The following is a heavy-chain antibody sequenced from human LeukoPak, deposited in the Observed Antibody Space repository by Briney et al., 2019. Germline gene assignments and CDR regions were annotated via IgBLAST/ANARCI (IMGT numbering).Heavy chain of an antibody. CDR1: GFTFNTYA. CDR2: ISGSGGST. Sequence: GGSLRLSCAASGFTFNTYAMSWVRQATGKGLEWVSDISGSGGSTYYADSVKGRFTISRDNSKNTLYLQMNSLRAEDTAVYYCAKFGDSSSYYYTAKFDFWGQGTLVSVSS. J-gene: IGHJ4*02. CDR3: AKFGDSSSYYYTAKFDF. D-gene: IGHD3-22*01. V-gene: IGHV3-23*01.